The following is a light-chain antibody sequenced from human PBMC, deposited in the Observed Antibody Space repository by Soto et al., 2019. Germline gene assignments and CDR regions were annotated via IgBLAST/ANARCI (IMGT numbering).Light chain of an antibody. J-gene: IGLJ2*01. V-gene: IGLV1-44*01. Sequence: QAVVTQPPSASGTPGQRVTISCSGSSSNIGSNTVNWYQQLPGTAPKLLIYSSNQRPSGVPDRFSGSKSGTSGSLAISGLQSEDEADYYCAVWDDSLNAVVFGGGTKLTVL. CDR3: AVWDDSLNAVV. CDR1: SSNIGSNT. CDR2: SSN.